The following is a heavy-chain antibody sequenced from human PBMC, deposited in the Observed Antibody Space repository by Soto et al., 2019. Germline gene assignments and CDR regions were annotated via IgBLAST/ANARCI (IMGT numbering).Heavy chain of an antibody. D-gene: IGHD3-10*01. V-gene: IGHV3-23*01. Sequence: HPGGSLRLSCAASGFTFSSYAMSWVRQAPGKGLEWVSAISGSGGSTYYADSVKGRFTISRDNSKNTLYLQMNSLRAEDTAVYYCAVYGSGSPSDWFDPWGQGTLVTVSS. CDR2: ISGSGGST. J-gene: IGHJ5*02. CDR1: GFTFSSYA. CDR3: AVYGSGSPSDWFDP.